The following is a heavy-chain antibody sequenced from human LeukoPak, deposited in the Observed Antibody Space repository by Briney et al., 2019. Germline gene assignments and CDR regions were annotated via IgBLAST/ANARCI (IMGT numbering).Heavy chain of an antibody. D-gene: IGHD2-15*01. CDR2: ISSSGSSR. J-gene: IGHJ4*02. CDR3: ARAAPGYCSGGSCYSPLDY. V-gene: IGHV3-11*01. Sequence: GGSLRLSCAASGFTFSDYYMSWIRQAPGRGLEWVSYISSSGSSRYYADSVKGRFTISRDNAKNSLYLQMNSLRAEDTAVYYCARAAPGYCSGGSCYSPLDYWGQGTLVSVSS. CDR1: GFTFSDYY.